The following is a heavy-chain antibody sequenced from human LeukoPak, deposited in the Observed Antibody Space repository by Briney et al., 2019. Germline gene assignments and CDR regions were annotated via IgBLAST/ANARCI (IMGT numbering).Heavy chain of an antibody. D-gene: IGHD4-11*01. Sequence: PGGSLRLSCAASGFTFTTYWMGWVRQAPGKGLEWVANIKQDGSEKYYVDSVKGRFTISRDNAKNSLSLQMNSLRAEDTAVYYCAAMTSVTTGDYWGQGTLVTVSS. J-gene: IGHJ4*02. V-gene: IGHV3-7*01. CDR2: IKQDGSEK. CDR3: AAMTSVTTGDY. CDR1: GFTFTTYW.